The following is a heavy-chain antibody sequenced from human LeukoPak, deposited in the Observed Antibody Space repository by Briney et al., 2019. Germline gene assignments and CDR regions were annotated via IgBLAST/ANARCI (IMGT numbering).Heavy chain of an antibody. J-gene: IGHJ4*02. CDR1: GFTFSSYG. CDR2: ISYDGSNK. Sequence: GGSLRLSCAASGFTFSSYGMHWVRQAPGKGLEWVAVISYDGSNKYYADSVKGRFTISRDNSKNTLYLQMNSLRAEDTAVYYCANIVGGVFGELFFDFDYWGQGTLVTVSS. D-gene: IGHD3-10*02. CDR3: ANIVGGVFGELFFDFDY. V-gene: IGHV3-30*18.